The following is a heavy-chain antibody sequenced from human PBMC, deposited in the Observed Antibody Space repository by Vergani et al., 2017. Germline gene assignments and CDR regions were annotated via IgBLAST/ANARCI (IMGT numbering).Heavy chain of an antibody. CDR2: TYYRSKWYN. J-gene: IGHJ6*04. Sequence: QVQLQQSGPGLVKPSQTLSLTCAISGDSVSSNDAVWNWIRQSPSRGLEWLGRTYYRSKWYNDYAVSVESRITISPDTSKNQFSLQLNSVTPEDTAVYYCARDVTYYNKIDHDGLEVWGKGTTVTVSS. V-gene: IGHV6-1*01. D-gene: IGHD3-10*01. CDR3: ARDVTYYNKIDHDGLEV. CDR1: GDSVSSNDAV.